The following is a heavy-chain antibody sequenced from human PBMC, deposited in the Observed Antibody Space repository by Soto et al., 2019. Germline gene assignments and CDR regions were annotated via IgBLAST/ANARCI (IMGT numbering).Heavy chain of an antibody. CDR2: IIPIFGTA. CDR3: ARDRHDSSGFAYFDY. J-gene: IGHJ4*02. D-gene: IGHD3-22*01. CDR1: GGTFSSYA. V-gene: IGHV1-69*13. Sequence: SVKVSCKASGGTFSSYAISWVRQAPGQGLEWMGGIIPIFGTANYAQKFQGRVTITADESTSTAYMELSSLRSEDTAVYYCARDRHDSSGFAYFDYWGQGTLVTVSS.